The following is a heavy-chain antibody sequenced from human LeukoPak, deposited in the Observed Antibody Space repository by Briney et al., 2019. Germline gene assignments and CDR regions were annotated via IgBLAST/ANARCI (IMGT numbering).Heavy chain of an antibody. CDR3: TRAAYCGGDCSDAFDI. V-gene: IGHV3-49*03. CDR1: GFTFGDYA. J-gene: IGHJ3*02. D-gene: IGHD2-21*02. Sequence: PGGSLRLSCTASGFTFGDYAMSWFRQAPGKGLEWVGFIRSKAYGGTTEYAASVKGRFTISRDDSKSIAYLQMNSLKTEDTAVYYCTRAAYCGGDCSDAFDIWGQGTMVTVSS. CDR2: IRSKAYGGTT.